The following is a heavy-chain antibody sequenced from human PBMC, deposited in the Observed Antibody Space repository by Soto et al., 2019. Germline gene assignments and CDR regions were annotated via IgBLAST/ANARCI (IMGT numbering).Heavy chain of an antibody. V-gene: IGHV4-34*01. D-gene: IGHD3-10*01. CDR2: INHSGST. J-gene: IGHJ5*02. CDR3: ARGVRYYGSGSHLRIDP. CDR1: GGSFSGYY. Sequence: SETLSLTCAVYGGSFSGYYWSWIRQPPGKGLEWIGEINHSGSTNYNPSLKSRVTITVDTSKNQYYQKLSSETAADSALYYCARGVRYYGSGSHLRIDPWGQGTLVTVSS.